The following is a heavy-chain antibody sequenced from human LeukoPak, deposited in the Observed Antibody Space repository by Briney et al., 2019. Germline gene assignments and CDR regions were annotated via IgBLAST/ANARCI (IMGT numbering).Heavy chain of an antibody. CDR1: GFTFTHYW. Sequence: GGSLRLSCAASGFTFTHYWMCWVRQAPGKGLEWVANIHQDGSIQYYLDSVEGRFTISRDNAKNSLYLQMDNLRAEDTAVYYCSNGIFSSSYWGRGTLVTVSS. CDR2: IHQDGSIQ. D-gene: IGHD6-6*01. CDR3: SNGIFSSSY. J-gene: IGHJ4*02. V-gene: IGHV3-7*01.